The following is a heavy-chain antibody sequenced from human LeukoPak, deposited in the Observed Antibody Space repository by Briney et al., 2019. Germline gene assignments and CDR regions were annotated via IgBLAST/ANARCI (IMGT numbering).Heavy chain of an antibody. Sequence: TGGSLRLSCAASGFTFSSSAMSWVRQAPGKGLEWVSAISNNGGYTYYADSVQGRFTISRDNSKSTLYLQMNSLRAEDTAVYYCARVSLASIAARPYYYYGMDVWGQGTTVTVSS. CDR1: GFTFSSSA. CDR3: ARVSLASIAARPYYYYGMDV. V-gene: IGHV3-23*01. J-gene: IGHJ6*02. D-gene: IGHD6-6*01. CDR2: ISNNGGYT.